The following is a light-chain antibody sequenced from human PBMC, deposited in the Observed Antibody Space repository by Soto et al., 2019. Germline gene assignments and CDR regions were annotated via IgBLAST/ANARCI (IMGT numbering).Light chain of an antibody. V-gene: IGLV2-14*01. CDR1: RGDIGGYNY. CDR2: DVS. J-gene: IGLJ1*01. CDR3: SSYTSSSTPLYV. Sequence: QSALTQPASVSASPGQSITISCTGTRGDIGGYNYVSWYQQHPGKAPKLMIYDVSNRPSGVSNRFSGSKSGNTASLTISGLQAEDEADYYCSSYTSSSTPLYVFGTGTKVTVL.